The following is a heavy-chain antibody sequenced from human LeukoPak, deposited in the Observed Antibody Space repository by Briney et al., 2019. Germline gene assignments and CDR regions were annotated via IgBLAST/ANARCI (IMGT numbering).Heavy chain of an antibody. CDR3: TRRSEAGATEFDY. V-gene: IGHV3-73*01. CDR2: IRNKDYNYAT. Sequence: PGGSLKLSCAASGFTLSGSAMHWVRQASGKGLEWVGRIRNKDYNYATAYAAPVKGRFIISRDDSKNTAYLQMNSLKTEDTAVYYCTRRSEAGATEFDYWGQGALVTVSS. J-gene: IGHJ4*02. CDR1: GFTLSGSA. D-gene: IGHD1-26*01.